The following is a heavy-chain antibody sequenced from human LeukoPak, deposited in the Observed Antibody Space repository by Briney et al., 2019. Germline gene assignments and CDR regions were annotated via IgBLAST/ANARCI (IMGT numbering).Heavy chain of an antibody. CDR2: ISGSSGII. D-gene: IGHD6-6*01. Sequence: GGSLRLSCAASGFTFSNFAMTWVRQAPGKGLEWLSYISGSSGIILYADSVKGRFTISRDNAKNSLYLQMNTLRDEDTAVYYCARGVGGTSSSFPDYWGQGTLVTVSS. V-gene: IGHV3-48*02. J-gene: IGHJ4*02. CDR1: GFTFSNFA. CDR3: ARGVGGTSSSFPDY.